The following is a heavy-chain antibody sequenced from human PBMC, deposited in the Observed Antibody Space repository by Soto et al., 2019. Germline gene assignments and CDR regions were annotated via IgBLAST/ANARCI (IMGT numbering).Heavy chain of an antibody. V-gene: IGHV4-59*01. CDR1: GGSLTSYY. J-gene: IGHJ4*02. CDR2: IFYSGYT. CDR3: ARDSVGSGYD. D-gene: IGHD5-12*01. Sequence: QVRLQESGPGLVKPSETLSLTCTVSGGSLTSYYWSWIRQPPGKRLEWIGYIFYSGYTNYSPSLTSRVTISVDTSKLPFSLDLRSVTAADTAVYYCARDSVGSGYDWGQGTLVTVSS.